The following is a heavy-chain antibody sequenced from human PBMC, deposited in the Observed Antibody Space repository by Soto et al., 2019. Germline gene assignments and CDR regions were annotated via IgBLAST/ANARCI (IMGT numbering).Heavy chain of an antibody. Sequence: GGSLRLSCAASGFTFSSYSMNWVRQAPGKGLEWVAVLSDDGNIENYADSVKGRFTISRDNSKNTLYLQMNSLKIEDTAVYYCARWTTANDHWGQGTLVTVSS. CDR3: ARWTTANDH. V-gene: IGHV3-30*03. D-gene: IGHD4-17*01. CDR1: GFTFSSYS. J-gene: IGHJ4*02. CDR2: LSDDGNIE.